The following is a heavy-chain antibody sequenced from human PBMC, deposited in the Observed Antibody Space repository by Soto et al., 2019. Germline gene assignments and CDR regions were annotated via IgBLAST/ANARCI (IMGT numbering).Heavy chain of an antibody. V-gene: IGHV3-53*01. CDR1: GFTLTRSA. CDR2: IYSGGST. J-gene: IGHJ6*02. Sequence: GGSLRLSCAGSGFTLTRSAVSWVRQAPGKGLEWVSVIYSGGSTYYAASVRGRFTISRDNSKNTLYLEVKGRRAEDTAVYYCARDPPATRHGMDVWGQGSTVTVS. CDR3: ARDPPATRHGMDV.